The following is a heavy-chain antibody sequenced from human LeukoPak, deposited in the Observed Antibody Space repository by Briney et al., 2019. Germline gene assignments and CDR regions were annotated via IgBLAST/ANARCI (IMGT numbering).Heavy chain of an antibody. V-gene: IGHV4-59*01. CDR1: GGSISSYY. Sequence: PSGSLSLTCTVSGGSISSYYWSWIRQPPGKGLEWIGYIYYSGSTNYNPSLKSRVTISVDTSKNQFSLKLSSVTAADTAVYYCARGSRRDGYNYFDYWGQGTLVTVSS. CDR3: ARGSRRDGYNYFDY. D-gene: IGHD5-24*01. J-gene: IGHJ4*02. CDR2: IYYSGST.